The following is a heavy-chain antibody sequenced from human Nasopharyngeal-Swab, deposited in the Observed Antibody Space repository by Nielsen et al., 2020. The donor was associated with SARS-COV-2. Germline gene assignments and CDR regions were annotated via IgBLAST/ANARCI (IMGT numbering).Heavy chain of an antibody. CDR3: ARGGRGIFGVVTNFDY. V-gene: IGHV4-59*01. J-gene: IGHJ4*02. CDR2: IYYSGST. Sequence: WIRQPPGKGLEWIGDIYYSGSTNYNPSIKSRVTISVDTSKNQFSLKLSSVTAADTAVYYCARGGRGIFGVVTNFDYWGQGTLVTVSS. D-gene: IGHD3-3*01.